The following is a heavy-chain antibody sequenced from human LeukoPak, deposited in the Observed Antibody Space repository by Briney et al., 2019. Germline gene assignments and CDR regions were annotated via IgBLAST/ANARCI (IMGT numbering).Heavy chain of an antibody. V-gene: IGHV4-59*08. J-gene: IGHJ5*02. D-gene: IGHD3-22*01. CDR1: GGSISSYY. CDR2: IYYSGST. Sequence: KPSETLSLTCTVSGGSISSYYWSWIRQPPGKGLEWIGYIYYSGSTNYNPSLKSRVTISVDTSKNQFSLKLSSVTAADTAVYYCARHCDSSWGTSWFDPWGQGTLVTVSS. CDR3: ARHCDSSWGTSWFDP.